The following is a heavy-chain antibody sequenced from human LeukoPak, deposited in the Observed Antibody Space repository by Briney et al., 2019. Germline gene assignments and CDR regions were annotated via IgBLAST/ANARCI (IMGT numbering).Heavy chain of an antibody. Sequence: ASVNVSCKASGFTFTGYYMHWVRQAPGQGLEWMGWINPNSGGTNNAQKFQGRGTMTRDPSITTAYMELSRLRSDDTAVYYCARGDVVLMVYAAPEYYFDYWGQGTLVTVSS. CDR1: GFTFTGYY. CDR2: INPNSGGT. V-gene: IGHV1-2*02. CDR3: ARGDVVLMVYAAPEYYFDY. D-gene: IGHD2-8*01. J-gene: IGHJ4*02.